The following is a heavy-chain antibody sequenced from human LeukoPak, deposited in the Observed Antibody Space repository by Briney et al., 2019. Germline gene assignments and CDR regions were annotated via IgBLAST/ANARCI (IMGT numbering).Heavy chain of an antibody. CDR3: SRDLVTVTKGFDI. J-gene: IGHJ3*02. Sequence: SETLSLTCAVSDDSFSSHYWTWIRQPPGKGLEWIGYISYIGSTNYNPSLKSRVTISIDTSKNQFSLKLTSVTAADTAVYYCSRDLVTVTKGFDIWGQGTMVSVSS. V-gene: IGHV4-59*11. CDR1: DDSFSSHY. CDR2: ISYIGST. D-gene: IGHD4-17*01.